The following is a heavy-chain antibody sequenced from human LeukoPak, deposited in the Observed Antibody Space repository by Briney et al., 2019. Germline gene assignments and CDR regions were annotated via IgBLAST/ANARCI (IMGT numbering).Heavy chain of an antibody. Sequence: SETLSDTCTVSGGSVSSGSYYWSWIRQPPGKGLEWIGDIYYTGSTTYNPSLKSRVTISVDTSKNQFSLKVRSVTAADTAVYYCARHSVKSHCTDTTCYRNYFGLEVWGQGTTVTVSS. D-gene: IGHD2-2*01. CDR2: IYYTGST. CDR1: GGSVSSGSYY. V-gene: IGHV4-61*01. CDR3: ARHSVKSHCTDTTCYRNYFGLEV. J-gene: IGHJ6*02.